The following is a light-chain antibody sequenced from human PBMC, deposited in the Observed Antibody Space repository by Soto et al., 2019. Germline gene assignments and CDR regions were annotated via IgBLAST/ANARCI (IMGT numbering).Light chain of an antibody. J-gene: IGLJ1*01. CDR2: ENS. Sequence: SYELTQPPSVSVAPGHTARITCGGSNIGSKSVHWYHQKPGQAPVLVVYENSERPSGIPERFSGSNSGNTATLTISRVEAGDEADFYCQVWDSSTDHHVFGTGTKVTVL. V-gene: IGLV3-21*02. CDR1: NIGSKS. CDR3: QVWDSSTDHHV.